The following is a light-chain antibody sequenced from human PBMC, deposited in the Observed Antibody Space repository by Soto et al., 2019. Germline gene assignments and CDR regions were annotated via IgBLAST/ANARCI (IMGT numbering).Light chain of an antibody. Sequence: QSVLTPPASVSGSPGQSITISCTGTSSDVGGYNYVSWYQQHPGKAPKLMIYDVSNRPSGVSNRFSGSKSDNTASLTISGLQAEDEADYYCSSYTSSSILFGTGTKVTVL. CDR1: SSDVGGYNY. J-gene: IGLJ1*01. CDR2: DVS. V-gene: IGLV2-14*01. CDR3: SSYTSSSIL.